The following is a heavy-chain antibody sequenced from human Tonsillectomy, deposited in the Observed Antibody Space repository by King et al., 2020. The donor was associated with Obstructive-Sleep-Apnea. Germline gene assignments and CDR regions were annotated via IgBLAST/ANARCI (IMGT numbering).Heavy chain of an antibody. D-gene: IGHD6-19*01. CDR1: GFTFSSYG. CDR3: AKDTARGTAVYGMDV. Sequence: VQLVESGGGAVQPGRSLRLSCAASGFTFSSYGMHWVRQAPGKGLEWVAFIRYDGSNKYYADSVKGRFTISRDNSKNTLCLQMNSLRAEDTSVYYCAKDTARGTAVYGMDVWGQGTTVTVSS. J-gene: IGHJ6*02. V-gene: IGHV3-30*02. CDR2: IRYDGSNK.